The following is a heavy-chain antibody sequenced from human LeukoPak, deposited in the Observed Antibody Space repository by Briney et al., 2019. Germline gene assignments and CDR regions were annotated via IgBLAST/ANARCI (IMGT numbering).Heavy chain of an antibody. CDR1: GLTFTNYA. CDR2: ISYDGSNK. CDR3: ARGVSWINDAFDI. V-gene: IGHV3-30-3*01. D-gene: IGHD5-12*01. Sequence: GGSLRLSCAASGLTFTNYAVHWVRQAPGKGLEWVALISYDGSNKYYADSVKGRFTISRDNSKNALYLQMNSLRAEDTAVYYCARGVSWINDAFDIWGQGTMVTVSS. J-gene: IGHJ3*02.